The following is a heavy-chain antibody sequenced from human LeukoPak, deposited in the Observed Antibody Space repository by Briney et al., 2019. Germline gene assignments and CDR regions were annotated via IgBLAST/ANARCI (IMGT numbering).Heavy chain of an antibody. CDR3: ARQTPSMRIQLQFDY. D-gene: IGHD5-18*01. CDR1: GGSFSGYH. J-gene: IGHJ4*02. V-gene: IGHV4-34*01. CDR2: INHIGNT. Sequence: SETLSLTCAVYGGSFSGYHWTWIRQPPGKGLEWIREINHIGNTNCNPSLKSRVTISVDTSKNHFSLKLSSVTAADTAVYYCARQTPSMRIQLQFDYWGQGSLVTVSS.